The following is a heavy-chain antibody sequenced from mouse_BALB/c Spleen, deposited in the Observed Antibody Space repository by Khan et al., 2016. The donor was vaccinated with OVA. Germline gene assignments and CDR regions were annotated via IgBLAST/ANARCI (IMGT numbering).Heavy chain of an antibody. CDR1: GFTFSSYA. CDR2: INSGGSF. CDR3: ARGHFYGSSYDYWYFDV. D-gene: IGHD1-1*01. V-gene: IGHV5-6-5*01. Sequence: EVELVESGGGLVKPGGSLKLSCAASGFTFSSYAMSWVRQTPEKRLEWVASINSGGSFYHSDSPKGRFTISRDNARNILYLQMSSLRSEDTAMYYCARGHFYGSSYDYWYFDVWGAGTTVTVSS. J-gene: IGHJ1*01.